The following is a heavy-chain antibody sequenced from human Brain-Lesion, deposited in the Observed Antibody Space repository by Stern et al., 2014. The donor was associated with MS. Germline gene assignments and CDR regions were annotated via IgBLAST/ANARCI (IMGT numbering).Heavy chain of an antibody. CDR3: ARGAGVFDS. CDR2: IFYTGST. D-gene: IGHD6-19*01. Sequence: QVQLVESGPGLVKPSETLSLTCTVSGGSIGRSSYYWGWIRQPPGKGLEWIGNIFYTGSTFSDPSLKDRVTISLDTLTNHFSLSLNSVTAADTAVYYCARGAGVFDSWGQGTLVTVSP. V-gene: IGHV4-39*02. J-gene: IGHJ4*02. CDR1: GGSIGRSSYY.